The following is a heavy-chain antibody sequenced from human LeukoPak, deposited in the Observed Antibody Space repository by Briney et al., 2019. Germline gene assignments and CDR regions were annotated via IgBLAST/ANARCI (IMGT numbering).Heavy chain of an antibody. J-gene: IGHJ4*02. CDR2: IYWNDDK. D-gene: IGHD3-22*01. Sequence: SGPTLVKPTQTLTLTCTFSGFSLSTSGVGVGWIRQPPGKALEWLALIYWNDDKRYSPSLKSRLTITKDTSKNQVVLTMTNMDPVDTATYYCAHRSYYDSSGYLTFDYWGQGTLVTVSS. CDR1: GFSLSTSGVG. CDR3: AHRSYYDSSGYLTFDY. V-gene: IGHV2-5*01.